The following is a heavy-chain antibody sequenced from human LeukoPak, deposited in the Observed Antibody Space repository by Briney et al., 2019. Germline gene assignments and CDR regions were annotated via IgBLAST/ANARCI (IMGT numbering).Heavy chain of an antibody. V-gene: IGHV3-7*01. J-gene: IGHJ3*02. CDR3: ARDGGSYGSNDAFDI. CDR2: IKQDGSEK. Sequence: GGFLRLSCAASGFTFSSYWMSWVRQAPGKGLEWVANIKQDGSEKYYVDSVKGRFTISRDNAKNSLYLQMNGLRAEDTAAYYCARDGGSYGSNDAFDIWGQGTMVTVSS. D-gene: IGHD1-26*01. CDR1: GFTFSSYW.